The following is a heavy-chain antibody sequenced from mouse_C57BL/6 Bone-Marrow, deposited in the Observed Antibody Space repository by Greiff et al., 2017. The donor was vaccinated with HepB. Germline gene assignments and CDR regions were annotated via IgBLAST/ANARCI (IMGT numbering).Heavy chain of an antibody. CDR1: GYTFTGYW. J-gene: IGHJ2*01. D-gene: IGHD4-1*01. CDR3: ARDWDEDY. V-gene: IGHV1-50*01. CDR2: IDPCNSYT. Sequence: QVQLQQPGAELVKPGASVKLSCKASGYTFTGYWMKWVKQRPGQGLEWIGEIDPCNSYTNYNQKFKGKATLAVDTSSSTAYMQRSSLTSEDSAVYYCARDWDEDYWGQGTTLTVSS.